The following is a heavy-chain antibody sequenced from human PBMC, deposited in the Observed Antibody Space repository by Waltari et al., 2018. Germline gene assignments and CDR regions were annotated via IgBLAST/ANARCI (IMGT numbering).Heavy chain of an antibody. CDR1: GFPFSRYA. Sequence: QLLESGGRLVQPGGSLRLSWVASGFPFSRYAMSWARQAPGKGLEWLSVISDSGDSTIYTDSVKGRFTNYRDNSKNLVYLQMNSLRVEDTAVYYCAKGDWLDDWGQGTLVTVSP. V-gene: IGHV3-23*01. J-gene: IGHJ4*02. CDR3: AKGDWLDD. D-gene: IGHD2-21*01. CDR2: ISDSGDST.